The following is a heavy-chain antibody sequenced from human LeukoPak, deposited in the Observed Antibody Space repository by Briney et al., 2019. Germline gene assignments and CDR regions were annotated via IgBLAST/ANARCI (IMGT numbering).Heavy chain of an antibody. Sequence: GGSLRLSCAASGSTVSTNYMTWVPQAPGEGLWWVLVIYIGGATYYANSVKGRFTIYRDNSENTLYLQMKSLRAEDTDVYYCARGDGYNFFDYWGQGTLVTVSS. CDR2: IYIGGAT. V-gene: IGHV3-53*01. D-gene: IGHD5-24*01. J-gene: IGHJ4*02. CDR3: ARGDGYNFFDY. CDR1: GSTVSTNY.